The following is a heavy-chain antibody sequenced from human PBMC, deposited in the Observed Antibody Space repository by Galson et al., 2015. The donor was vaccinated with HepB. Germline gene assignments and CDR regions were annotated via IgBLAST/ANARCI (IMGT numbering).Heavy chain of an antibody. V-gene: IGHV1-46*01. CDR2: INPSGGST. CDR3: ARGGTIFGVVIYYYYGMDV. CDR1: GYTFTSYY. J-gene: IGHJ6*02. Sequence: SVKVSCKASGYTFTSYYMHWVRQAPGQGLEWMGIINPSGGSTSYAQKFQGRVTMTRDTSTSTVYMELSSLRSEDTAVYYCARGGTIFGVVIYYYYGMDVWGQGTTVTVSS. D-gene: IGHD3-3*01.